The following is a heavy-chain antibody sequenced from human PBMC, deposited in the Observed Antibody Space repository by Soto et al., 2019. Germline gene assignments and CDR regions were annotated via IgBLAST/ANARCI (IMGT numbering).Heavy chain of an antibody. D-gene: IGHD3-3*01. J-gene: IGHJ6*02. CDR3: VKHHRHRYYDFWSGYPPYYYYGMDV. V-gene: IGHV3-64D*06. Sequence: XGSLRLSCAASGFTFSSYTMHWVRQAPGKGLEYVSAISSNGGSTYYADSVKGRFTISRDNSKNTLYLQMSSLRAEDMAVYYCVKHHRHRYYDFWSGYPPYYYYGMDVWGQGTTVTVSS. CDR1: GFTFSSYT. CDR2: ISSNGGST.